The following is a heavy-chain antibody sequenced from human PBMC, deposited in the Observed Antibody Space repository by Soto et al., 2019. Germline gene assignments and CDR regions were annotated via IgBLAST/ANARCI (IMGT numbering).Heavy chain of an antibody. V-gene: IGHV4-39*01. CDR2: IYYSGST. CDR3: ATQEVGGSYVYTFDP. J-gene: IGHJ5*02. Sequence: PSETLSLTCTVTGGSITSSSYYWGWIRQPPGKGLEWIGSIYYSGSTYYNPSLKSRVTISVDTSKNQFSLKLSSVTAADTAVYYCATQEVGGSYVYTFDPWGQGTLVTVSS. CDR1: GGSITSSSYY. D-gene: IGHD1-26*01.